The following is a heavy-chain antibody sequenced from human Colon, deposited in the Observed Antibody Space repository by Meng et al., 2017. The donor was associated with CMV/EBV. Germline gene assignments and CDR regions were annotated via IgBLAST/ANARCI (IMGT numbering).Heavy chain of an antibody. D-gene: IGHD6-13*01. J-gene: IGHJ4*02. V-gene: IGHV4-39*07. CDR2: IYYSGST. CDR1: GGSSSSSSYY. Sequence: QVQLQDAGPGLVKPSETLSLTCTVSGGSSSSSSYYWGWIRQPPGKGLEWIGSIYYSGSTYYNPSLKSRVTISVDTSKNQFSLKLSSVTAADTAVYYCARAAAAGEYYFDYWGQGTLVTVSS. CDR3: ARAAAAGEYYFDY.